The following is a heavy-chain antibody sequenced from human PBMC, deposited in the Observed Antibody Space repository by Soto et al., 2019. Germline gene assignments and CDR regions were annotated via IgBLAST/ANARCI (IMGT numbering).Heavy chain of an antibody. CDR3: ARAYFICFICWASSSSSDP. CDR2: TYYRSKWYN. J-gene: IGHJ5*02. V-gene: IGHV6-1*01. D-gene: IGHD6-6*01. Sequence: PSQTLSLTCAISGDSVSSNSAAWNWIRQSPSRGLEWLGRTYYRSKWYNDYAVSVKSRMTFNPDTSKNQFSLQLNSVTPEDTAVYYCARAYFICFICWASSSSSDPCGKGT. CDR1: GDSVSSNSAA.